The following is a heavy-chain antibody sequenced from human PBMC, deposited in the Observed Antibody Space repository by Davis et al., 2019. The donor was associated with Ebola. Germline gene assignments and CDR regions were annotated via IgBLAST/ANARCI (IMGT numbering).Heavy chain of an antibody. Sequence: GESLKISCAPSGFTLIGYDINWFRQAPGKGLQWVAVIWDDGGNKYYADSVKGRFTISRDNSKNTLYLQMNSLRAEDTAVYYCATTPQYSSGQNKPFDYWGQGTLVTVSS. CDR1: GFTLIGYD. V-gene: IGHV3-33*01. J-gene: IGHJ4*02. D-gene: IGHD6-19*01. CDR3: ATTPQYSSGQNKPFDY. CDR2: IWDDGGNK.